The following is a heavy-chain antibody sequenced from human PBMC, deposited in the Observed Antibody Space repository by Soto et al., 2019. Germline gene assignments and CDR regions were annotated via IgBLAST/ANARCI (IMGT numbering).Heavy chain of an antibody. CDR1: GFTFSSYA. D-gene: IGHD6-13*01. J-gene: IGHJ4*02. CDR3: ARVNSSSWYFGFFDY. V-gene: IGHV3-30-3*01. Sequence: QVQLVESGGGVVQPGRSLRLSCAASGFTFSSYAMHWVRQAPGKGLAWVAVISYDGSNKYYADSVKGRFTISRDNSKNTLYLQMNSLRAEDTAVYYCARVNSSSWYFGFFDYWGQGTLVTVSS. CDR2: ISYDGSNK.